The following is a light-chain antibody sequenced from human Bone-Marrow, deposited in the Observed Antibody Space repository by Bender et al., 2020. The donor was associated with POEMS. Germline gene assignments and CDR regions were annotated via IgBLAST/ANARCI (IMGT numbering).Light chain of an antibody. J-gene: IGLJ2*01. CDR3: QTWDSFTEV. CDR2: EDD. CDR1: KLEDKY. V-gene: IGLV3-1*01. Sequence: SYELTQPPSVSVSPGQTARVTCSGDKLEDKYVCWYQQRPGQSPVLVMYEDDRRPSGIPERFSGSNSGNTATLTISGTQTMDEADYYCQTWDSFTEVFGGGTRLTVL.